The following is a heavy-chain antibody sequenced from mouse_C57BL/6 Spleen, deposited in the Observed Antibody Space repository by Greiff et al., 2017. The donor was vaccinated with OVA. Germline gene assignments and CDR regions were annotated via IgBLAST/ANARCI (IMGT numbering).Heavy chain of an antibody. D-gene: IGHD2-4*01. J-gene: IGHJ3*01. CDR1: GFTFSSYT. CDR3: ARQDVIYYDYDVWFAY. CDR2: ISGGGGNT. V-gene: IGHV5-9*01. Sequence: EVMLVESGGGLVKPGGSLKLSCAASGFTFSSYTMSWVRQTPEKRLEWVATISGGGGNTYYPDSVKGRFTISRDNAKNTLYLQMSSLRSEDTALYYCARQDVIYYDYDVWFAYWGQGTLVTVSA.